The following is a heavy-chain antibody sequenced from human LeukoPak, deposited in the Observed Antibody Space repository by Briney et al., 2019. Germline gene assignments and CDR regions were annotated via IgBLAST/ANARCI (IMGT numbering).Heavy chain of an antibody. J-gene: IGHJ4*02. D-gene: IGHD2-2*01. CDR2: ISSSGSTI. Sequence: GGSLRLSCAASGFTFSDCYMSWIRQAPGKGLEWVSYISSSGSTIYYTDSVKGRFTISRDNAKNSLYLQMNSLRAEDTAVYYCARDVKTRYCSSTSCYVPFDYWGQGTLVTVSS. CDR1: GFTFSDCY. V-gene: IGHV3-11*04. CDR3: ARDVKTRYCSSTSCYVPFDY.